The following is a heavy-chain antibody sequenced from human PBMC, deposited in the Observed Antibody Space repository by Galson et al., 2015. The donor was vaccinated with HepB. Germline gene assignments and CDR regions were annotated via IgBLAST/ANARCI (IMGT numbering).Heavy chain of an antibody. CDR2: IYSSGST. CDR3: ARLNALVTATQHFDY. V-gene: IGHV4-39*01. D-gene: IGHD2-21*02. J-gene: IGHJ4*02. CDR1: GDSINNSSYS. Sequence: SETLSLTCGVSGDSINNSSYSWGWIRQPPGKGLEWIGTIYSSGSTYYNPSLKSRVTISVDTSKNRLSLKLTSVTAADTAVYYCARLNALVTATQHFDYWGQGTLVTVSS.